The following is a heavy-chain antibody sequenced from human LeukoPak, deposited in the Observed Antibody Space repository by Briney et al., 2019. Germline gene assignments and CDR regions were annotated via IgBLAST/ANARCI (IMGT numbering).Heavy chain of an antibody. CDR2: IGPNGAST. CDR1: GFTFSSYA. Sequence: GGSLRLSCAASGFTFSSYAMSWVRQAPGKGLEYVSSIGPNGASTLYADSVKGRFAISRDNSKNALYLQLTSLRLEDTALYYCVKDLTGTWSFDYWGQGTLVTVSS. D-gene: IGHD3-9*01. CDR3: VKDLTGTWSFDY. V-gene: IGHV3-64D*06. J-gene: IGHJ4*02.